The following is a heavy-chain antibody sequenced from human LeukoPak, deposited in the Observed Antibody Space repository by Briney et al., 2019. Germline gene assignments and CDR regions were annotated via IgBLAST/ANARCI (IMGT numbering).Heavy chain of an antibody. Sequence: SVKVSCKASGGTFSSYAISWVRQAPGQGLEWMGRVIPILGIANYAQKFQGRVTITADKSTSTAYMELSSLRSEDTAVYYCAYGESSGYYQGLWGQGTLVTVSS. CDR3: AYGESSGYYQGL. V-gene: IGHV1-69*04. J-gene: IGHJ4*02. CDR1: GGTFSSYA. CDR2: VIPILGIA. D-gene: IGHD3-22*01.